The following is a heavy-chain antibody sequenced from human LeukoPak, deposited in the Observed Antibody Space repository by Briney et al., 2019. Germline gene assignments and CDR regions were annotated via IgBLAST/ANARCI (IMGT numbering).Heavy chain of an antibody. CDR3: ARGTGPLDY. CDR1: GASINGYY. CDR2: IYVSGST. V-gene: IGHV4-4*07. J-gene: IGHJ4*02. Sequence: SETLSLTCSVSGASINGYYWSWIRQPAGKGLEWIGRIYVSGSTNYDPSLKSRVTMSADRSKNQFSLKLTSVTAADTAVYYCARGTGPLDYWGQGTLVTVSP.